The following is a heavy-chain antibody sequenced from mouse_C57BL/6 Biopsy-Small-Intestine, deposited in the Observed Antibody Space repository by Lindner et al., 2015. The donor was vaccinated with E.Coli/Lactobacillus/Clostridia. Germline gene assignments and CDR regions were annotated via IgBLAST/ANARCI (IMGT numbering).Heavy chain of an antibody. CDR3: AREGYYGSSYVGYFDV. V-gene: IGHV3-1*01. CDR1: GYSVTSGYD. CDR2: TSYSGST. J-gene: IGHJ1*03. D-gene: IGHD1-1*01. Sequence: VQLQESGPGMVKPSQSLSLTCTVTGYSVTSGYDWHWIRHFPGNKLEWMGYTSYSGSTNYNPSLKSRISITHDTSKNHFFLKLNSVTTEDTATYYCAREGYYGSSYVGYFDVWGTGTTVTVSS.